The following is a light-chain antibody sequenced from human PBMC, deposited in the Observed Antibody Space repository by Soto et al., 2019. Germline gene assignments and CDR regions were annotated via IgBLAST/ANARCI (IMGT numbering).Light chain of an antibody. V-gene: IGKV3-15*01. Sequence: EIVMTQSPATLSVSPGERATLSCRASQSVSSNLAWYQQKPGQAPRLLIYGASSRATGIPARFSGSGSGTEFTLTISSLQSEDFAVYYCQQSKNWPRTFGQGTKVEIK. CDR1: QSVSSN. J-gene: IGKJ1*01. CDR2: GAS. CDR3: QQSKNWPRT.